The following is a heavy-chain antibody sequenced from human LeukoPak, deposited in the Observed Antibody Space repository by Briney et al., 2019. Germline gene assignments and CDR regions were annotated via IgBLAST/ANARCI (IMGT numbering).Heavy chain of an antibody. D-gene: IGHD3-10*01. CDR3: AKDLWFGELLFLFDY. CDR2: VSGSGGST. J-gene: IGHJ4*02. CDR1: GFTFSSYA. Sequence: GGSLRLSCAASGFTFSSYAMSWVRQAPGKGLELVSAVSGSGGSTYYADSVKGRFTISRDNSKNTLYLQMNSLRAEDTAVYYCAKDLWFGELLFLFDYWGQGTLVTVSS. V-gene: IGHV3-23*01.